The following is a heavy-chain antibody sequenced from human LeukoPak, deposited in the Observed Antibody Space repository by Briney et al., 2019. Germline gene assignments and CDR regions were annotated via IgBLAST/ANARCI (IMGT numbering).Heavy chain of an antibody. Sequence: GGSLRLSCAASGFTFSTYGMHWVRQAPGKGLEWVAVISYDGSNKYYTDSVKGRFIISRDNSKNTLYVQMNSLRPEDTAVYYCARDPKGGFSYGWGALDIWGQGTVVTVSS. CDR3: ARDPKGGFSYGWGALDI. J-gene: IGHJ3*02. CDR1: GFTFSTYG. V-gene: IGHV3-30*03. D-gene: IGHD5-18*01. CDR2: ISYDGSNK.